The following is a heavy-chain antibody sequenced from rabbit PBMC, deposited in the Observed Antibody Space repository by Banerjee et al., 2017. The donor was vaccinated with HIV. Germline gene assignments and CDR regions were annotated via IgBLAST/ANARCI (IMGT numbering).Heavy chain of an antibody. CDR3: AGTDTEGYAAYIIFNL. D-gene: IGHD7-1*01. CDR2: IYGGSSGST. CDR1: GFSFSSSYW. V-gene: IGHV1S45*01. J-gene: IGHJ4*01. Sequence: QEQLEESGGDLVKPEGSLTLTCTASGFSFSSSYWICWVRQAPGKGLEWIACIYGGSSGSTYYASWAKGRFTISKTSSTTVTLQMTSLTAADTATYFCAGTDTEGYAAYIIFNLWGPGTLVTVS.